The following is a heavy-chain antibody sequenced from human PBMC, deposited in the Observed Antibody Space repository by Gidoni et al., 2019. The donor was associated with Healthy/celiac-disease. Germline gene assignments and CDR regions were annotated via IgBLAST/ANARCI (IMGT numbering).Heavy chain of an antibody. Sequence: QVQLQQWGAGLLKPSETLSLTCAVYGGSFSGYYWSWIRQPPGKGLEWIGEINHSGSTNYNPSLKSRVTISVDTSKNQFSLKLSSVTAADTAVYYCARGRGAYSSSPSPFDYWGQGTLVTVSS. CDR2: INHSGST. V-gene: IGHV4-34*01. D-gene: IGHD6-6*01. CDR3: ARGRGAYSSSPSPFDY. J-gene: IGHJ4*02. CDR1: GGSFSGYY.